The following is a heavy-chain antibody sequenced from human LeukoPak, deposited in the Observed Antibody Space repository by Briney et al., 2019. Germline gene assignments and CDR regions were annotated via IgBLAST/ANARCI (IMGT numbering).Heavy chain of an antibody. CDR3: ARETASGYLGFDF. CDR2: ISASGHT. D-gene: IGHD3-3*01. CDR1: GYTFSSYG. V-gene: IGHV1-18*01. Sequence: ASVTVSCKTSGYTFSSYGITWVRQAPGQGLEWMGWISASGHTKLARNLQARLTVTIDTSTPTAYMELRSLSSDDTAVYFCARETASGYLGFDFWGQGTLVTVSS. J-gene: IGHJ4*02.